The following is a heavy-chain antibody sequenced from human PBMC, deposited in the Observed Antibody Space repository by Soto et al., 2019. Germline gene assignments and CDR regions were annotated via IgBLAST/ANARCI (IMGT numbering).Heavy chain of an antibody. D-gene: IGHD3-22*01. Sequence: GGSLRLSCAASGFTFSSYSMNWVRQAPGKGLVWVSRINTDGSVAMYVDSVKGRFTISRDNSKNTLYLLMTSLRAEDTAVYYCAKTPMIAVVIDAFDIWGQGTKVTVSS. J-gene: IGHJ3*02. V-gene: IGHV3-74*03. CDR1: GFTFSSYS. CDR2: INTDGSVA. CDR3: AKTPMIAVVIDAFDI.